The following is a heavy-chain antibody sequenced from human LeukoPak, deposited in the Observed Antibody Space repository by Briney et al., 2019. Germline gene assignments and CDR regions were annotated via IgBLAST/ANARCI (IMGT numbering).Heavy chain of an antibody. CDR2: ISSSSSTI. Sequence: PGGSLGLSCAASGFTFSSYSMNWVRQAPGKGLEWVSYISSSSSTIYYADSVKGRFTISRDNAKNSLHLRMNSLRAEDTAVYYCARAGDSSGWSEIDYWGQGTLVTVSS. CDR3: ARAGDSSGWSEIDY. V-gene: IGHV3-48*01. CDR1: GFTFSSYS. J-gene: IGHJ4*02. D-gene: IGHD6-19*01.